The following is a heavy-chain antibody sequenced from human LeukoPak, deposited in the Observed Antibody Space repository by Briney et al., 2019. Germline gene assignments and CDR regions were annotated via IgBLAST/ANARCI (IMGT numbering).Heavy chain of an antibody. Sequence: QPGGSLRLSCAASGFTFSSYGMHWVRQAPGKGLEWVAVIWYDGTNKYYADSVKGRFTISRDDSKNTLYLQMNSLRAEDTAVYYCAREEDGDYASFDYWGQGTLVTVSS. V-gene: IGHV3-33*01. CDR3: AREEDGDYASFDY. J-gene: IGHJ4*02. CDR2: IWYDGTNK. CDR1: GFTFSSYG. D-gene: IGHD4-17*01.